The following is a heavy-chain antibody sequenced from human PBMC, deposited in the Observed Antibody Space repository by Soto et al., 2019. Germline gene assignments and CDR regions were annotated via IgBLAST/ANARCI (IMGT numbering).Heavy chain of an antibody. D-gene: IGHD2-2*01. CDR2: ISSSSSTI. J-gene: IGHJ6*02. Sequence: EVQLVESGGGLVQPGGSLRLSCAASGFTFSSYSMNWVRQAPGKGLEWVSYISSSSSTIYYADSVKGRFTISRDNAKNSLYLQMNSLRDEDTAVYYCAAVCSSTSCYARANGMDVWGQGTTVTVSS. V-gene: IGHV3-48*02. CDR3: AAVCSSTSCYARANGMDV. CDR1: GFTFSSYS.